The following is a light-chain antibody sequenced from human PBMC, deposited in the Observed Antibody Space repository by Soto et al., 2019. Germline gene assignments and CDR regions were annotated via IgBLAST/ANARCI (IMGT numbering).Light chain of an antibody. Sequence: DIQMTQSPSSLSASVGDRVTITCRASRAIASYLAWYQQKPGRVPRLLIYGASTLQSGVPSRFSGGGSGTDFTLTISSLQPEDVATYYCQKYNSAPLTFGPGTKVDIK. CDR1: RAIASY. J-gene: IGKJ3*01. V-gene: IGKV1-27*01. CDR3: QKYNSAPLT. CDR2: GAS.